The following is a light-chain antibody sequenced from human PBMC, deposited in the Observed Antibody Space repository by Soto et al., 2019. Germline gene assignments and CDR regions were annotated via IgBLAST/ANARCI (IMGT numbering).Light chain of an antibody. V-gene: IGKV3-15*01. CDR1: QGIGDT. J-gene: IGKJ1*01. Sequence: EIQMTQSPSSLSASLGEGATLSCRASQGIGDTLAWYLHKPGQTPRLIIYDTSTRATGVPSRFSGRRSRAEFTLTSSLQQEEFVTFYCQQRYSTRTLTFGQGTKVDIK. CDR2: DTS. CDR3: QQRYSTRTLT.